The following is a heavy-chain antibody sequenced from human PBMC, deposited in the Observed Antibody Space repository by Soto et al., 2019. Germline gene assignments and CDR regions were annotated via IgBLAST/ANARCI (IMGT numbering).Heavy chain of an antibody. CDR3: ARSGYHFNVLDQ. Sequence: QVQLVESGGGLVKPGGSLRLTCAASGFSISDHYMSWIRQAPGKGLEWVSYSSNSGTFTKYADSVKGRFSISRDNAKNSLYLEINSLRGEDTAIYYCARSGYHFNVLDQWGQGTPVTVSS. D-gene: IGHD3-10*02. V-gene: IGHV3-11*05. CDR1: GFSISDHY. CDR2: SSNSGTFT. J-gene: IGHJ4*02.